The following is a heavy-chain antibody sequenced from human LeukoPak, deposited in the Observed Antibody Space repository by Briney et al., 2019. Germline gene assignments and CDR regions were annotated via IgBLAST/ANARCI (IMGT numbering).Heavy chain of an antibody. D-gene: IGHD5-12*01. CDR2: INPSGGST. V-gene: IGHV1-46*01. CDR3: ARGYSLDLGFDY. J-gene: IGHJ4*02. CDR1: GYTFTSYY. Sequence: RASVTVSCKASGYTFTSYYMHWVRQAPGQGLEWMGIINPSGGSTSYAQKFQGRVTMTRVTSTSTVYMELSSLRSEDTAVYYCARGYSLDLGFDYWGQGTLVTVSS.